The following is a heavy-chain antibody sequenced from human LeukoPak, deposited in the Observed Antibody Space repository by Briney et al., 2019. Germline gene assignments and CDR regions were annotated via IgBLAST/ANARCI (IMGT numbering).Heavy chain of an antibody. V-gene: IGHV4-30-2*01. CDR3: ARGASWIDF. CDR1: GDXISSPGYS. Sequence: PSETLSLTCAVSGDXISSPGYSWSWIRQPPGKGLEWIGYIYRSGSTYYNPSLKSRVTMSVDRSKNQFSLKVTSVTAADTAVYYCARGASWIDFWGPGTLVTVSS. CDR2: IYRSGST. J-gene: IGHJ4*02. D-gene: IGHD1-1*01.